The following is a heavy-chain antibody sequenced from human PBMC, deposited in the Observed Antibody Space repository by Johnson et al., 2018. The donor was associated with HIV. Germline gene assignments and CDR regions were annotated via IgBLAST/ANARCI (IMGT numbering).Heavy chain of an antibody. D-gene: IGHD6-13*01. CDR1: GLNVSSNY. CDR3: AKDWGAAAGSGAFDI. CDR2: IYSGGST. Sequence: VQLVESGGGLIQPGGSLRLSCAASGLNVSSNYMSWVRQAPGKGLEWVSVIYSGGSTYYADSVKGRFTISRDNSKNTLYLYMTSLRSDDTTTYYCAKDWGAAAGSGAFDIWGQGTLVTVSS. V-gene: IGHV3-53*01. J-gene: IGHJ3*02.